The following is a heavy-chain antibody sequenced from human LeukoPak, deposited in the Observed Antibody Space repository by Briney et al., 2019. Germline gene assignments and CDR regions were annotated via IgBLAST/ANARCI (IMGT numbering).Heavy chain of an antibody. CDR1: GGSISSSSYY. J-gene: IGHJ5*02. Sequence: SETLSLTCTVSGGSISSSSYYWGWIRQPPGKGLEWIGSIYYSGSTYYNPSLKSRVTISVDTSKNQFSLKLSSVTAADTAVYYCARGTRTFDPWGQGTLVTVSS. CDR2: IYYSGST. D-gene: IGHD2-2*01. CDR3: ARGTRTFDP. V-gene: IGHV4-39*01.